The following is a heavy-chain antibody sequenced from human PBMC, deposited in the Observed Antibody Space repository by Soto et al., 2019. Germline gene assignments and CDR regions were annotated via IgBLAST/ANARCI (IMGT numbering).Heavy chain of an antibody. CDR2: IISSSSTI. CDR3: AVLGYCSSTSCIPSLDP. J-gene: IGHJ5*02. V-gene: IGHV3-48*01. D-gene: IGHD2-2*01. Sequence: GGSLRLSCAASGFTFSSYSMNWVRQAPGKGLEWVSYIISSSSTIYFADSVKGRFTISRDNAKNLLYLQMNSLRAEDTAVYYCAVLGYCSSTSCIPSLDPWGQGTLVTVSS. CDR1: GFTFSSYS.